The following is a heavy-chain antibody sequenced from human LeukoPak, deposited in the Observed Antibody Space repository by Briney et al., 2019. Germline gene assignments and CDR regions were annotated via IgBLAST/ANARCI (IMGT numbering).Heavy chain of an antibody. J-gene: IGHJ4*02. Sequence: SVKVSCKASGYTFTSYGISWVRQAPGQGLEWMGRIIPILGIANYAQKFQGRVTITADKSTSTAYMELSSLRSEDTAVYYCARAYSYGGCDYWGQGTLVTVSS. CDR3: ARAYSYGGCDY. V-gene: IGHV1-69*04. D-gene: IGHD5-18*01. CDR2: IIPILGIA. CDR1: GYTFTSYG.